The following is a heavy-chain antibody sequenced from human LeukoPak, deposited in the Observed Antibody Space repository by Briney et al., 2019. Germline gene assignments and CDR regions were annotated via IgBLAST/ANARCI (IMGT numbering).Heavy chain of an antibody. V-gene: IGHV3-30*19. CDR3: ARDPTTIRLGELSFDY. J-gene: IGHJ4*02. Sequence: PGGSLRLSCAASGLTFSSYDMHWVRQAPGKGLEWVAVIWYDGSNKYYADSVKGRLTISRDNSKNTLYLQMNSLRAEDTAVYYCARDPTTIRLGELSFDYWGQGTLVTVSS. CDR1: GLTFSSYD. CDR2: IWYDGSNK. D-gene: IGHD3-16*02.